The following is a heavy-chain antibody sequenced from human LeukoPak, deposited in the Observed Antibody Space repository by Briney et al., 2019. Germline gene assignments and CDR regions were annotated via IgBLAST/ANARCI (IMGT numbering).Heavy chain of an antibody. CDR3: ARVGWKSQLLGRKAAFGI. Sequence: GGSLRLSCAASGFTFSGYGMNWVRQAPGKGLEWVSYISSSSSVIYYADSVKGRFTISRDNAKNSLYLQMNSLRAEDTAVYYCARVGWKSQLLGRKAAFGIWGQGTMVTVSS. D-gene: IGHD3-10*01. J-gene: IGHJ3*02. CDR1: GFTFSGYG. CDR2: ISSSSSVI. V-gene: IGHV3-48*01.